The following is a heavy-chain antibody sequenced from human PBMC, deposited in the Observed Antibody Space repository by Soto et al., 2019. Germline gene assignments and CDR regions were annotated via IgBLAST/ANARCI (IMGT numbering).Heavy chain of an antibody. Sequence: ASVKVSCKASGYSFTNNDVSWVRQATGQGLEWMGWINAGSGNTKYSQNFQGRVSITRDTSASTVYMELTGLTSEDTAVYYCARDTETLGPRANDALDIWGQGTMVTVSS. CDR3: ARDTETLGPRANDALDI. V-gene: IGHV1-3*01. CDR1: GYSFTNND. D-gene: IGHD3-3*02. CDR2: INAGSGNT. J-gene: IGHJ3*02.